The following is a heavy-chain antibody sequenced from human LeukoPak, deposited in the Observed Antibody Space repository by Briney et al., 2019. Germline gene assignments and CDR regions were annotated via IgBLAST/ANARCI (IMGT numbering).Heavy chain of an antibody. Sequence: PGGSLRLSCAASGFTVSDNYMNWVRQAPGKGLEWVSVISTGGSTYYADSVKGRFTISRDNSKNTLYLQMNSLRADDAAVYFCARENYVWGSYRHNWYFDLWGRGTLVTVSS. J-gene: IGHJ2*01. V-gene: IGHV3-66*01. CDR3: ARENYVWGSYRHNWYFDL. D-gene: IGHD3-16*02. CDR2: ISTGGST. CDR1: GFTVSDNY.